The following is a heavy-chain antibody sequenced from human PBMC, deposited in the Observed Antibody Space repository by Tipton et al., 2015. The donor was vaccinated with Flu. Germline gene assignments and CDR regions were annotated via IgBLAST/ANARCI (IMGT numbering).Heavy chain of an antibody. CDR1: GGPINNYY. D-gene: IGHD3-10*01. CDR2: FYSGST. V-gene: IGHV4-59*13. J-gene: IGHJ5*02. CDR3: ARGSGLLPGS. Sequence: TLSLTCTVTGGPINNYYCSWIRQPLGKGLEWIGYFYSGSTNYNPSLGTRVSISQDTSKNQFSLKLNSVTAADTAVYYCARGSGLLPGSWGQGSLVVVSS.